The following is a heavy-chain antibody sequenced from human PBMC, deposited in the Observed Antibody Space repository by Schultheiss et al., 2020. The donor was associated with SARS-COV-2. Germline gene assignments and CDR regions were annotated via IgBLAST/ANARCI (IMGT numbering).Heavy chain of an antibody. J-gene: IGHJ4*02. Sequence: GGSLRLSCAASGFTFDDYGMSWVRQAPGKGLEWVADIKCDGSEKYYVDSVKGRFTISRDNAKNSLYLQMNSLRAEDTAVYYCARGAWSVADPLFDYWGQGTLVTVSS. CDR1: GFTFDDYG. CDR2: IKCDGSEK. V-gene: IGHV3-7*03. D-gene: IGHD4-23*01. CDR3: ARGAWSVADPLFDY.